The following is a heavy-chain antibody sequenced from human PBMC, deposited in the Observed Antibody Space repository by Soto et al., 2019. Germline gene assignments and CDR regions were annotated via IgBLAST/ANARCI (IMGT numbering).Heavy chain of an antibody. CDR3: ARVVVVADTGTDY. V-gene: IGHV3-23*01. CDR1: GFTFSSYA. D-gene: IGHD2-15*01. J-gene: IGHJ4*02. Sequence: PGGSLRLSCAASGFTFSSYAMNWVRQAPGKGLEWVSGINSSGDNTYYADSVKGRFTISRDNSKNTLYLQMNSLRVEDTAVYYCARVVVVADTGTDYWGQGTLVTVSS. CDR2: INSSGDNT.